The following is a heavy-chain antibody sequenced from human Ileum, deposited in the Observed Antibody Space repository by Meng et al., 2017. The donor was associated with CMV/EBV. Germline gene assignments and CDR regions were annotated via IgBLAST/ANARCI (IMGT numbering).Heavy chain of an antibody. CDR1: GFTFSSYS. CDR2: ISSSSSYI. J-gene: IGHJ4*02. D-gene: IGHD3-10*01. CDR3: ARGEKGLLWFGEFPYYFDY. V-gene: IGHV3-21*01. Sequence: GESLKISCAASGFTFSSYSMNWVRQAPGKGLEWVSSISSSSSYIYYADSVKGRFTISRDNAKNSLYLQMNSLRAEDTAVYYCARGEKGLLWFGEFPYYFDYWGQGTLVTVSS.